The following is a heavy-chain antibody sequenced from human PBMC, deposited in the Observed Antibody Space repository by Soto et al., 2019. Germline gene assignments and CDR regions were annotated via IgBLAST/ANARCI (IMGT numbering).Heavy chain of an antibody. V-gene: IGHV3-66*01. CDR1: GFIVSSSY. CDR2: IYRGDSI. J-gene: IGHJ3*02. CDR3: ARGMAPRITVLRGPPPMRGFAI. D-gene: IGHD3-10*01. Sequence: GGSLRLSYAASGFIVSSSYMSWVFQAPGKGLEWVSFIYRGDSINYADSVKGRFTISRDNAKNSLFLQVNSLRAEDTAVYYCARGMAPRITVLRGPPPMRGFAIWGQGTMVTVS.